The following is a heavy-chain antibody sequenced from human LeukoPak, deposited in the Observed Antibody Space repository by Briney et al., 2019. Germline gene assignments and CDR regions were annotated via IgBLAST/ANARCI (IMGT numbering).Heavy chain of an antibody. V-gene: IGHV4-61*01. CDR1: GGSVSSGSYY. Sequence: SETLSLTCTVSGGSVSSGSYYWSWIRQPPGKGLEWIGYFYYSGSTNYNPSLKSRVTISVDTSKNQFSLKLSSVTAADTAVYYCARTVATGTHWYFDLWGRGTLVTVSS. CDR2: FYYSGST. J-gene: IGHJ2*01. D-gene: IGHD4-23*01. CDR3: ARTVATGTHWYFDL.